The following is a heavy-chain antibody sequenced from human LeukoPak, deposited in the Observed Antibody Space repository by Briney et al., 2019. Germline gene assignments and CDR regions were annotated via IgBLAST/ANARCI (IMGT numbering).Heavy chain of an antibody. J-gene: IGHJ4*02. CDR2: INHSGST. CDR3: VGSGAKYFDY. CDR1: GGSFSGDY. V-gene: IGHV4-34*01. D-gene: IGHD2-15*01. Sequence: PSETLSLTCAVYGGSFSGDYWSWIRQPPGKGLEWIGEINHSGSTNYNPSLKSRVTISVDTSKNQFSLKLSSVTAADTAVYYCVGSGAKYFDYWGQGTLVTVSS.